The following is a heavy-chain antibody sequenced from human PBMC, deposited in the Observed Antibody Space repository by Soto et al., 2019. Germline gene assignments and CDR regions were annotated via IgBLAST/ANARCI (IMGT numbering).Heavy chain of an antibody. V-gene: IGHV4-30-4*01. CDR3: VRKTGTTFLGSFFDH. CDR2: IFYIGNA. Sequence: QVQLQETGPGLVKPSQTLSLTCTVSGVSITSGDNYWSWIRQPPGKGLEWIGYIFYIGNAYYNPSLQSRVTISVDTSRNQFSLRLPSVTAADTAVYYCVRKTGTTFLGSFFDHWGQGTLVTVSS. CDR1: GVSITSGDNY. J-gene: IGHJ4*02. D-gene: IGHD1-7*01.